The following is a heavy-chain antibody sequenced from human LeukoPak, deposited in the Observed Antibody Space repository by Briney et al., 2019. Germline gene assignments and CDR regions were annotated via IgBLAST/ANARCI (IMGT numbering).Heavy chain of an antibody. CDR1: GGSISSYY. D-gene: IGHD3-22*01. CDR2: IYYSGST. Sequence: SETLSLTCTVSGGSISSYYWSWIRQPPGKGLEWIGYIYYSGSTNYNPSLKSRVTISGDTSKNQFSLKLRSVTAADTAVYYCARASYSYDINGWVPFDYWGQGTLVTVSS. V-gene: IGHV4-59*01. CDR3: ARASYSYDINGWVPFDY. J-gene: IGHJ4*02.